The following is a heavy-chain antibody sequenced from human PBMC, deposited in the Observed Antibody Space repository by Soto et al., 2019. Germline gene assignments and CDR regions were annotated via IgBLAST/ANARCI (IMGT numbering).Heavy chain of an antibody. J-gene: IGHJ4*02. V-gene: IGHV1-69*13. CDR2: IIPIFGTA. CDR1: GGTFSSYA. CDR3: ARASNRALHTSSSPVH. D-gene: IGHD6-6*01. Sequence: SVKVSCKASGGTFSSYAISWVRQAPGQGLEWMGGIIPIFGTANYAQKFQGRVTITADESTSTAYMELSSLRSEDTAVYYCARASNRALHTSSSPVHWGQGTPVTVSS.